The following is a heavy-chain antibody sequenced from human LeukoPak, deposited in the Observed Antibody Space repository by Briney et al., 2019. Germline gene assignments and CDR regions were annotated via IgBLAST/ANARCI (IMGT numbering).Heavy chain of an antibody. V-gene: IGHV1-2*02. CDR3: ARGIRSYYGSGSLNY. CDR2: INPKSGGT. J-gene: IGHJ4*02. Sequence: ASVKVSCKASGYTFTGYYMHWVRQAPGQGLEWMGWINPKSGGTSYAQKFQGRVTMTRNTSISTAYMELSSLRSEDTAVYYCARGIRSYYGSGSLNYWGQGTLVTVSS. CDR1: GYTFTGYY. D-gene: IGHD3-10*01.